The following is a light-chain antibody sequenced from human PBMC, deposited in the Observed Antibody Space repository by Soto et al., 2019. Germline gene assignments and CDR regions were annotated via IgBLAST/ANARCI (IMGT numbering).Light chain of an antibody. V-gene: IGKV3-20*01. J-gene: IGKJ2*01. CDR2: GAS. Sequence: EIVLTQSPGTLSLSPGERATLSCRASQSVTSNYLTWYQQKPGQAPRLLIFGASSRATGIPDRFSGSGSGTDFTLTIGRREPEDFAVYYGQQYGSSPGTFGQGTRLEIK. CDR1: QSVTSNY. CDR3: QQYGSSPGT.